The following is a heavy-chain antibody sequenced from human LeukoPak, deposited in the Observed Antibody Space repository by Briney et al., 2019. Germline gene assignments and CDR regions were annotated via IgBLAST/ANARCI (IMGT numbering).Heavy chain of an antibody. CDR3: ARRGRYGAGPLYYYYGMDV. Sequence: PSETLSLTCTVSGGSISSYYWSWIRQPPGKGLEWIGYIFYSGNANYNPSLKSRVTISVDTSKSQFSLRLSSVTAADTAVYYCARRGRYGAGPLYYYYGMDVWGQGTTVTVSS. D-gene: IGHD3-10*01. V-gene: IGHV4-59*08. CDR1: GGSISSYY. J-gene: IGHJ6*02. CDR2: IFYSGNA.